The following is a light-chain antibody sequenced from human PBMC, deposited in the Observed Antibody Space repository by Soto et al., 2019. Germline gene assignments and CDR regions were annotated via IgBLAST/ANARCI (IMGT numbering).Light chain of an antibody. V-gene: IGKV3-20*01. J-gene: IGKJ4*01. CDR3: QQYGSSPLT. Sequence: EIVLTQSPATRSLSPGGRATLSYMASQSVSSYLAWYQQKPGQAPRLLIYGASSRATGIPDRFSGSGSGTDFTLTISRLEPEDFAVYFCQQYGSSPLTFGGGTKVDIK. CDR1: QSVSSY. CDR2: GAS.